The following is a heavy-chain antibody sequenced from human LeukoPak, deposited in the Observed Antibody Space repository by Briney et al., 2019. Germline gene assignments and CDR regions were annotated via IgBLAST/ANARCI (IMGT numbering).Heavy chain of an antibody. J-gene: IGHJ6*02. CDR3: AKDQTGPVDV. Sequence: GGSLRLSCAASGVTFDDDAMHWGRQAPGKGLGWVSGISWNSGSIGYADSVKGRFTISRDNAKNSLYLQMNSLRAEDTALYSCAKDQTGPVDVWGQGTTVSVSS. V-gene: IGHV3-9*01. D-gene: IGHD1-1*01. CDR1: GVTFDDDA. CDR2: ISWNSGSI.